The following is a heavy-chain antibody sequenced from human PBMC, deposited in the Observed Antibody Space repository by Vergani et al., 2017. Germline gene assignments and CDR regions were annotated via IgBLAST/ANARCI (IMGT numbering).Heavy chain of an antibody. V-gene: IGHV3-30*03. CDR1: GFTVSSNY. J-gene: IGHJ4*02. Sequence: VQLVESGGGLVQPGGSLRLSCAASGFTVSSNYMSWVRQAPGKGLEWVAVISYDGSNKYYADSVKGRFTISRDNSKNTLYLQMNSLRAEDTAVYYCARESAHYDILTGYYDYWGQGTLVTVSS. CDR3: ARESAHYDILTGYYDY. D-gene: IGHD3-9*01. CDR2: ISYDGSNK.